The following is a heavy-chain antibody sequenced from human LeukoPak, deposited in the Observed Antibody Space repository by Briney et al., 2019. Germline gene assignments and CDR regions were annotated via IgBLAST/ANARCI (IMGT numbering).Heavy chain of an antibody. CDR3: AKDRRIVGDTTPSY. CDR2: ISYDGSNK. CDR1: GFTFSSYG. J-gene: IGHJ4*02. V-gene: IGHV3-30*18. D-gene: IGHD1-26*01. Sequence: PGGSLRLSCAASGFTFSSYGMHWVRQAPGKGLEWVAVISYDGSNKYYADSVKGRFTISRDNSKNTLYLQMNSLRAEDTAVYYCAKDRRIVGDTTPSYWGQGTLVTVSS.